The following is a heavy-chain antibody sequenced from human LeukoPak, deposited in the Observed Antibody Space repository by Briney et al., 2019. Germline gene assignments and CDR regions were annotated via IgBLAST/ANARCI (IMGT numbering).Heavy chain of an antibody. Sequence: GGSLRLSCAASGFTFSNAWMSWVRQAPGKGLEWVGRIKSKTDGGTTDYAAPVKGRFTISRDDSKNTLYPQMNSLKTEDTAVYYCTTETYYYGSDNDYWGQGTLVTVSS. CDR1: GFTFSNAW. CDR2: IKSKTDGGTT. D-gene: IGHD3-10*01. J-gene: IGHJ4*02. CDR3: TTETYYYGSDNDY. V-gene: IGHV3-15*01.